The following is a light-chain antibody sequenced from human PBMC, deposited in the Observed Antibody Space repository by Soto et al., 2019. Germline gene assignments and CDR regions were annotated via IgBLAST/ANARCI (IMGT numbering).Light chain of an antibody. J-gene: IGKJ5*01. CDR3: QQYNSYSIT. Sequence: DIQMTQSPSTLSAPVGDRVTITCRASQSISSWLAWYQQKPGKAPKLLIYDASSLESGVPSRFSGSGSGTEFTLTINSLQPDDFATYYCQQYNSYSITFGQGTRLEIK. V-gene: IGKV1-5*01. CDR2: DAS. CDR1: QSISSW.